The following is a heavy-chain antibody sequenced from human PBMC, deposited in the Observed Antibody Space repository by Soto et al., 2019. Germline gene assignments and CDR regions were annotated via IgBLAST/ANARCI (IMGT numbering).Heavy chain of an antibody. V-gene: IGHV2-5*01. J-gene: IGHJ5*02. Sequence: SGPTLVNPTHTLTLTCIFSGFSLRTSGVGVGWIRQPPGKALEWLGFIYWNDDKRYSPSLKSRLTITKDTSKNQVVLTMTNMDPVDTATYYCAKGGSSGWYGWFDPWGQGTLVTVSS. CDR2: IYWNDDK. CDR3: AKGGSSGWYGWFDP. D-gene: IGHD6-19*01. CDR1: GFSLRTSGVG.